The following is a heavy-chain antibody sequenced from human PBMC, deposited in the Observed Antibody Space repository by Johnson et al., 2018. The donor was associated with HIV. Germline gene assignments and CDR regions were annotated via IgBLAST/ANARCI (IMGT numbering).Heavy chain of an antibody. J-gene: IGHJ3*01. CDR2: MFRVGST. CDR3: GGFRESDALDV. V-gene: IGHV3-66*01. D-gene: IGHD3-22*01. Sequence: VLLVESGGGLVQPGRSLRLSCSASGFVVSDSFMNWVRLPPGKGLEWVSVMFRVGSTFHRDSVKGRFSISRDSSKNTLFLQMNNLRAEDTALYYCGGFRESDALDVWGQGTMVTVSS. CDR1: GFVVSDSF.